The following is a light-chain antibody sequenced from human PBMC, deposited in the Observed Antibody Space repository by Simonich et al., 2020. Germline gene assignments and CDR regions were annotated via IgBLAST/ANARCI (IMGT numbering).Light chain of an antibody. J-gene: IGKJ1*01. CDR3: QQYYSTPWT. CDR1: LSVLYSSNNKNY. Sequence: DIVMTQSPDSLAVSLGERATINCKSSLSVLYSSNNKNYLAWYQQKPGQPPKLLIYWASTRESGVPARFSGSGSGTDFTLTISSLQAEDVAVYYCQQYYSTPWTFGQGTKVEIK. V-gene: IGKV4-1*01. CDR2: WAS.